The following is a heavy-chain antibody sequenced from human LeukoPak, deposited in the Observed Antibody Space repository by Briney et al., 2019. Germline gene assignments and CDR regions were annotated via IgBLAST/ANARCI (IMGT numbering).Heavy chain of an antibody. CDR3: ARRGIVGATYYFDY. CDR1: GFTFSSYA. Sequence: GGSLRLSCAASGFTFSSYAMHWVRQAPGKGLEWVAVISYDGSNKYYADSVKGRFTISRGNSKNTLYLQMNSLRAEDTAVYYCARRGIVGATYYFDYWGQGTLVTVSS. V-gene: IGHV3-30*04. D-gene: IGHD1-26*01. J-gene: IGHJ4*02. CDR2: ISYDGSNK.